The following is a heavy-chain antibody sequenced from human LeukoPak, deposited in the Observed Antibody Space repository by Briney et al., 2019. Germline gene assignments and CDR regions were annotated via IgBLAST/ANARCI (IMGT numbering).Heavy chain of an antibody. CDR3: ARTKSYGLSFDY. CDR2: ISSGGSTI. D-gene: IGHD3-10*01. J-gene: IGHJ4*01. V-gene: IGHV3-11*04. CDR1: GFTFSDYY. Sequence: PGGSLRLSCAVSGFTFSDYYMSWIRQAPGKGLEWVSYISSGGSTISHADSVKGRFTISRDNAENSLYLQMNSLRAEDTAVYYCARTKSYGLSFDYWGQGTLVTVSS.